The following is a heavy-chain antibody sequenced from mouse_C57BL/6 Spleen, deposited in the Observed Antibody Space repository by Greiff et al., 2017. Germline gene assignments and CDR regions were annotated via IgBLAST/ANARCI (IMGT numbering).Heavy chain of an antibody. CDR3: ARRGIFAPSIYYYGSSLDY. J-gene: IGHJ2*01. D-gene: IGHD1-1*01. Sequence: EVQLQQSGPELVKPGASVKISCKASGYSFTDYNMNWVKQSNGKSLEWIGVINPNYGTTSYNQKFKGKATLTVDQSSSTAYMQLNSLTSEDSAVYYCARRGIFAPSIYYYGSSLDYWGQGTTLTVSS. V-gene: IGHV1-39*01. CDR2: INPNYGTT. CDR1: GYSFTDYN.